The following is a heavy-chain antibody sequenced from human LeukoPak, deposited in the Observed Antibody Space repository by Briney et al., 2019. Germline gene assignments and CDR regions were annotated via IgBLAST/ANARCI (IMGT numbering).Heavy chain of an antibody. J-gene: IGHJ5*02. Sequence: ASVKVSCKASGYTFTSYDINWVRQATGQGLEWMGWMSPNSGNTGYAQKFQGRVTMTRNTSISTAYMELSSLRSEDTAVYYCARDIVVVPAATIKDHNWFDPWGQGTLVTVSS. CDR1: GYTFTSYD. CDR2: MSPNSGNT. V-gene: IGHV1-8*01. D-gene: IGHD2-2*01. CDR3: ARDIVVVPAATIKDHNWFDP.